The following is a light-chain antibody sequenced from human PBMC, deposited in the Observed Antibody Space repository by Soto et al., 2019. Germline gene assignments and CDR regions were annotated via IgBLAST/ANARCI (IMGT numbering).Light chain of an antibody. CDR3: QQYSTYLWT. J-gene: IGKJ1*01. Sequence: DIQMTQSPSTLSASVGDRVTMTCRASQSIRTWLAWYQQKPGKAPRLLMYQASSLKSGVPSRFSGSGSETDFTLTITSLLPDDTATYFCQQYSTYLWTFGQGTKVDVK. CDR1: QSIRTW. CDR2: QAS. V-gene: IGKV1-5*03.